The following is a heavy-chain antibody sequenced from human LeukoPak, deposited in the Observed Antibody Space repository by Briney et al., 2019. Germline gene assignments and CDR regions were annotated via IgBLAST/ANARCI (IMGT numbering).Heavy chain of an antibody. CDR2: IIPIFGTA. Sequence: SVKVSCKASGGTFSSYAISWVRQAPGQGLEWMGGIIPIFGTANYAQKFQGRVTITTDESTSTAYMELSSLRSEDTAVYYCARGFRVQGYYLDYWGQGTLVTVSS. CDR1: GGTFSSYA. CDR3: ARGFRVQGYYLDY. J-gene: IGHJ4*02. V-gene: IGHV1-69*05. D-gene: IGHD3-3*01.